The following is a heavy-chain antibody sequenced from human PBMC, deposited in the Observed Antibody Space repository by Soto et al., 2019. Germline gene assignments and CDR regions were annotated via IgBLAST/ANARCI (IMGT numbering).Heavy chain of an antibody. D-gene: IGHD3-22*01. CDR3: SRVDYYDSSGYYGY. J-gene: IGHJ4*02. CDR2: ISGYNGNT. Sequence: QVQLVQSGAEVKKPGASVKVSCKASGYTFTIYGISWVRQAPGQGLEWMGWISGYNGNTDYAQNLQDRVTLTTDASTISVYMELRSLRSDYTAVYYCSRVDYYDSSGYYGYWGQGTLITVSS. V-gene: IGHV1-18*04. CDR1: GYTFTIYG.